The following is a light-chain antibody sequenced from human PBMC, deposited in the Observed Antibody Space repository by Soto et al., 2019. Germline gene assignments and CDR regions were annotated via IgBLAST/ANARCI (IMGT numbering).Light chain of an antibody. J-gene: IGLJ3*02. V-gene: IGLV2-8*01. CDR2: EVN. Sequence: QSALTQPPSASGSPGQSVTISCTGTSSDVGGYNSVSWYQQHPGKAPKLMTYEVNKRPSGVPDRFSGSKSGNTASLTVSGLQAEDEADYYCQAYDYSLTASVFGGGTKLTVL. CDR1: SSDVGGYNS. CDR3: QAYDYSLTASV.